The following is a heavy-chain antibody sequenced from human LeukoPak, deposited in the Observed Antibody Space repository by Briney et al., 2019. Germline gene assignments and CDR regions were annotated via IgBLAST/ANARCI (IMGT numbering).Heavy chain of an antibody. CDR1: GFSLSTSGVG. CDR2: IYWDDDK. J-gene: IGHJ4*02. Sequence: SGPTLVKPTQTRTLTCTFSGFSLSTSGVGMGWIRQPPGKALEWLALIYWDDDKRYSPSLKSRLTITKDTSKNQVVLTMTNMDPVDTATYYCASARFGEFFDYWGQGTLVTVSS. V-gene: IGHV2-5*02. CDR3: ASARFGEFFDY. D-gene: IGHD3-10*01.